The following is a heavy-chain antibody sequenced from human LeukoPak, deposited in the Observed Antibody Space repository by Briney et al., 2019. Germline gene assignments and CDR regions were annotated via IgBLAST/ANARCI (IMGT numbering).Heavy chain of an antibody. D-gene: IGHD2-2*01. J-gene: IGHJ5*02. CDR1: GGTFSSYA. V-gene: IGHV1-69*13. Sequence: GASVKVSCKASGGTFSSYAISWVRQAPGQGLEWMGGIIPIFGTANCAQKFQGRVTITADESTSTAYMELSGLRSEDTAVYYCARARPPDIVVVGWFDPWGQGTLVTVSS. CDR2: IIPIFGTA. CDR3: ARARPPDIVVVGWFDP.